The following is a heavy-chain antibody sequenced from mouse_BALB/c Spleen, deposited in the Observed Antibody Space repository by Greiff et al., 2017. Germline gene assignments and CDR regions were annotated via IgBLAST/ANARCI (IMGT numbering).Heavy chain of an antibody. V-gene: IGHV1-82*01. CDR1: GYAFSSSW. CDR3: ARWGITRDD. Sequence: VQLQQSGPELVKPGASVKISCKASGYAFSSSWMNWVKQRPGQGLEWIGRIYPGDGDTNYNGKFKGKATLTADKSSSTAYMQLSSLTSVDSAVYFCARWGITRDDWGQGTTLTVSS. CDR2: IYPGDGDT. J-gene: IGHJ2*01. D-gene: IGHD2-4*01.